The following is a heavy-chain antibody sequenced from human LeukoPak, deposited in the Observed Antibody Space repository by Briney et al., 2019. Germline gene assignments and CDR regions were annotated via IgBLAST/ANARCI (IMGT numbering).Heavy chain of an antibody. V-gene: IGHV1-46*01. D-gene: IGHD3-22*01. CDR2: INPSGGTT. CDR1: GYTFTSYY. J-gene: IGHJ4*02. CDR3: ARDLHYYDSSGTFDY. Sequence: ASVKVSCKASGYTFTSYYMHWVRQAPGQGLEWMGLINPSGGTTRYAQKFQGRVTMTRDMSTSTVYMELSSLRSEDTAVYYCARDLHYYDSSGTFDYWGQGTLVTVSS.